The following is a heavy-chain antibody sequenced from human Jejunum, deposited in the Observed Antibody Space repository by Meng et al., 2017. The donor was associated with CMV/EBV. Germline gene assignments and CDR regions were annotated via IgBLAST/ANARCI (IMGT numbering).Heavy chain of an antibody. Sequence: FITSYIPWVRQAPGQGLEWMGIIHPYSGTATYAQKFQTSVTMTRDKSTSTVYMDLSSLKSEDTAIYYCARSYDDFWSGYYRRPSYWGQGTRVTVSS. CDR1: FITSY. D-gene: IGHD3-3*01. J-gene: IGHJ4*02. V-gene: IGHV1-46*01. CDR3: ARSYDDFWSGYYRRPSY. CDR2: IHPYSGTA.